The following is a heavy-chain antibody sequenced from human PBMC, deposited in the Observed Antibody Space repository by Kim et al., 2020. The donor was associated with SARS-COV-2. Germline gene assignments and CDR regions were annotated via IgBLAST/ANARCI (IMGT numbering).Heavy chain of an antibody. CDR2: IKQDGSEK. D-gene: IGHD2-2*01. V-gene: IGHV3-7*03. Sequence: GGSLRLSCAASGFTFSSYWMSWVRQAPGKGLEWVANIKQDGSEKYYVDSVKGRFTISRDNAKNSLYLQMNSLRAEDTAVYYCARESVVVVPAAMGGYYYYYGMDVWRQGTTVTVSS. CDR3: ARESVVVVPAAMGGYYYYYGMDV. CDR1: GFTFSSYW. J-gene: IGHJ6*02.